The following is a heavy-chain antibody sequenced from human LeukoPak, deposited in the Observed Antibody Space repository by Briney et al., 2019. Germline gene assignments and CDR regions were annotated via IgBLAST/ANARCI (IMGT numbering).Heavy chain of an antibody. CDR1: GFTFSSYA. CDR3: ARGVVVPAGRWFDP. CDR2: ISYDGSNK. V-gene: IGHV3-30-3*01. Sequence: GGSLRLSCAASGFTFSSYAMHWVRQAPGKGLEWVAVISYDGSNKYYADSVKGRFTISRDNSKNTLYLQMNSLRAKDTAVYYCARGVVVPAGRWFDPWGQGTLVTVSS. J-gene: IGHJ5*02. D-gene: IGHD2-2*01.